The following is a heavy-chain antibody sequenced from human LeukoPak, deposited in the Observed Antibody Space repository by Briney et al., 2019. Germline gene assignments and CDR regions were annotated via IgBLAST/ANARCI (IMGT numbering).Heavy chain of an antibody. CDR2: ISSSSSTI. CDR1: GFTFSSYS. Sequence: PGGSLRLSCAASGFTFSSYSMNWVRQAPGKGLEWVSYISSSSSTIYYADSVKSRFTISRDNAENSLYLQMNSLRAEDTAVYYCARESSGCPDYWGQGTLVTVSS. D-gene: IGHD6-19*01. J-gene: IGHJ4*02. CDR3: ARESSGCPDY. V-gene: IGHV3-48*01.